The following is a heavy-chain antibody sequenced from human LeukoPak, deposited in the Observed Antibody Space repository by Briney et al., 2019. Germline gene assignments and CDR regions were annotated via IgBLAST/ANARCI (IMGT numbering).Heavy chain of an antibody. J-gene: IGHJ4*02. Sequence: GGSLRLSCAGSGFTFSSYWMSWVRQAPGKGPEWVANIKQDGREKHYVDSVKGRFTISRDNAKSSLYLQMNSLRAEDTAVYYCTRDEAAATNWGRGTLVTVSS. CDR1: GFTFSSYW. D-gene: IGHD6-13*01. CDR3: TRDEAAATN. V-gene: IGHV3-7*01. CDR2: IKQDGREK.